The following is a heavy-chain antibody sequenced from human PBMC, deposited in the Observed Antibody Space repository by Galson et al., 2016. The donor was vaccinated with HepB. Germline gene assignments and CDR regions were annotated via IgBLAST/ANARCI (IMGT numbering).Heavy chain of an antibody. Sequence: SETLSLTCAVFGGSFNAYYWNWIRQPPGKGLEWIGEINHSGRAKYHPPLRSRVSISLDTSKQQISLKLTSVTAADTAMYFCARGEFQLWLGADWGQGNLVIVSS. CDR3: ARGEFQLWLGAD. J-gene: IGHJ4*02. D-gene: IGHD3-10*01. V-gene: IGHV4-34*01. CDR1: GGSFNAYY. CDR2: INHSGRA.